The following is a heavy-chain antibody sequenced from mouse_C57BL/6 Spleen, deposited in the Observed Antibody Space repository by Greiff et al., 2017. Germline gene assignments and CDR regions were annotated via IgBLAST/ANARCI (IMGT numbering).Heavy chain of an antibody. V-gene: IGHV1-80*01. CDR3: ARTINFPYDFDD. CDR2: FYPGDGDT. Sequence: QVQLQQSGAELVKPGASVKISCKASGYAFTSYWMDWVKQRPGKSLEWIGKFYPGDGDTNYNGKFKGKATLTADKSSSTAYMQLSSLTSEDSAVYDCARTINFPYDFDDWGQGTTVTVSS. J-gene: IGHJ2*01. CDR1: GYAFTSYW. D-gene: IGHD1-1*01.